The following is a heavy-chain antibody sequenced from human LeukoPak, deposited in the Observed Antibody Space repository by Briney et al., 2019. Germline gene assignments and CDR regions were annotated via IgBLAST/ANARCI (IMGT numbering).Heavy chain of an antibody. CDR2: TYYRSNWYN. CDR1: GDSVSSNSAA. CDR3: VRDIDY. V-gene: IGHV6-1*01. J-gene: IGHJ4*02. Sequence: SQTLSLTCAIPGDSVSSNSAAWNWTRQSPSRGLEWLARTYYRSNWYNDYAESVKSRITINPDASKNQFSLQLTSVTPEDTAVYYCVRDIDYWGQGTLVTVSS.